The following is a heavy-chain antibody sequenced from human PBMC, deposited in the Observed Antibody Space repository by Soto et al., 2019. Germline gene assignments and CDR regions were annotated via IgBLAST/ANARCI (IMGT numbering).Heavy chain of an antibody. CDR1: GGSFSGYY. J-gene: IGHJ4*02. CDR2: INHSGST. V-gene: IGHV4-34*01. Sequence: SETLSLTCAVYGGSFSGYYWSWIRQPPGKGLEWIGEINHSGSTNYNPSLKSRVTISVDTSKNQFSLKLSSVTAADTAVYYCARVAIAARPLDYWGQGTLVTVSS. D-gene: IGHD6-6*01. CDR3: ARVAIAARPLDY.